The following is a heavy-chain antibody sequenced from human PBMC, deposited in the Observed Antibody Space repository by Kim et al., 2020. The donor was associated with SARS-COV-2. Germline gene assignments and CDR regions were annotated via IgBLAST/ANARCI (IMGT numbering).Heavy chain of an antibody. D-gene: IGHD2-15*01. CDR3: ARSTVVTPVDY. CDR2: NK. J-gene: IGHJ4*02. V-gene: IGHV3-33*01. Sequence: NKYYPDSGKGRFTLARDNSKTTLYLKMNSLGAWDTAVYYCARSTVVTPVDYWGQGTLVTVSS.